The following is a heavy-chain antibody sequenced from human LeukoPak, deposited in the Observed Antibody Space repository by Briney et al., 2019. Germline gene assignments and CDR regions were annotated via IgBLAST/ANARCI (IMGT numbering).Heavy chain of an antibody. CDR1: GGTFSSYA. CDR3: ARGSHYDFWSGYLDRYYYYMDV. Sequence: ASVKVSCKASGGTFSSYAISWVRQATGQGLEWMGWMNPNSGNTGYAQKFQGRVTITRNTSISTAYMELSSLRSEDTAVYYCARGSHYDFWSGYLDRYYYYMDVWGKGTTVTVSS. D-gene: IGHD3-3*01. J-gene: IGHJ6*03. CDR2: MNPNSGNT. V-gene: IGHV1-8*03.